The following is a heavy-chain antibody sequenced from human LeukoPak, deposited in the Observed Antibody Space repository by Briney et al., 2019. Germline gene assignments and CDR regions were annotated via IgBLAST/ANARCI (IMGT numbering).Heavy chain of an antibody. CDR3: AKARYSSSKEGFWFDP. V-gene: IGHV3-23*01. D-gene: IGHD6-13*01. CDR2: ISGSGGST. J-gene: IGHJ5*02. CDR1: GFTFSSYA. Sequence: PGGSLRLSCAASGFTFSSYAMSWVRQAPGKGLEWVSGISGSGGSTYYADSVKGRFTISRDNSKNTLYLQMNSLRAEDTAVYYCAKARYSSSKEGFWFDPWGQGTLVTVSS.